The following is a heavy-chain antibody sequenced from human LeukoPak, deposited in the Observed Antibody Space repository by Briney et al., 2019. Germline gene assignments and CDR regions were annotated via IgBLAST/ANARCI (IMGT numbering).Heavy chain of an antibody. D-gene: IGHD3-3*01. Sequence: SETLSLTCTVSGGSVSSYYWSWLRQPAGEGLEWIGRIYTSGSTNYNPSLKSRVTMSVDTSKNQFSLKLSSVTAADTAVYYCARVAYDFWSGYFDYYYYYMDVWGKGTTVTVSS. CDR3: ARVAYDFWSGYFDYYYYYMDV. J-gene: IGHJ6*03. CDR1: GGSVSSYY. V-gene: IGHV4-4*07. CDR2: IYTSGST.